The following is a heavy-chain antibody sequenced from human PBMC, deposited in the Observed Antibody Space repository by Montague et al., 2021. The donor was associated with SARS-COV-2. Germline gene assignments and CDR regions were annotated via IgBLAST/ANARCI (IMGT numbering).Heavy chain of an antibody. D-gene: IGHD1-7*01. CDR1: GFTFSSYC. J-gene: IGHJ3*02. CDR3: ATELELSAFDI. CDR2: ISYDGSNK. Sequence: SLRLSCAASGFTFSSYCMHWVRQAPGKGLEWVADISYDGSNKYYVDSVKGRFTISRDNSKNTLYLQMNSLRAEDTAVYYCATELELSAFDIWGQGTMVTVSS. V-gene: IGHV3-30*04.